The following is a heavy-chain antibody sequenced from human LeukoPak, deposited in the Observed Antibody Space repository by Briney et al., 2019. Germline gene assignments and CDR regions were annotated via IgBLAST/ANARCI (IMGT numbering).Heavy chain of an antibody. CDR3: TTDLKVTSIFGVATPWW. CDR1: GFTFSNAW. Sequence: GGSLRLSCAASGFTFSNAWMSWVRQAPGKGLEWVGRIKSKTDGGTTDYAAPVKGRFTISRDDSKNTLYLQMNSLKTEDTAVYYCTTDLKVTSIFGVATPWWWGQGTLVTVSS. D-gene: IGHD3-3*01. CDR2: IKSKTDGGTT. V-gene: IGHV3-15*01. J-gene: IGHJ4*02.